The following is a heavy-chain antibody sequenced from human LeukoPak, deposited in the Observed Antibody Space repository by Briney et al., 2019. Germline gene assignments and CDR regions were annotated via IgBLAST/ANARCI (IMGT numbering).Heavy chain of an antibody. Sequence: GGSLRLSCAASGFTFSSYGMHWVRQAPGKGLEWVAVISYDGSNKYYADSVKGRFTISRDNAKNSLYLQMNSLRAEDTAVYYCARERGWSYYYCYMDVWGKGTTVTVSS. CDR2: ISYDGSNK. CDR1: GFTFSSYG. CDR3: ARERGWSYYYCYMDV. D-gene: IGHD6-19*01. V-gene: IGHV3-30*03. J-gene: IGHJ6*03.